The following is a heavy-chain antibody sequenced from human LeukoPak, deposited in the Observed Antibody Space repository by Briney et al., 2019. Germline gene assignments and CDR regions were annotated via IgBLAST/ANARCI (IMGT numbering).Heavy chain of an antibody. V-gene: IGHV3-74*01. CDR2: INSDGSST. D-gene: IGHD1-26*01. CDR3: ATVRGTYFYYFDY. CDR1: GFTLSNHW. J-gene: IGHJ4*02. Sequence: PGGSLRLSCAASGFTLSNHWMHWVRQAPGKGLVWVSRINSDGSSTNYADSVKGRFTISRDNAKNTLYLQMNSLRAEDTAVYYCATVRGTYFYYFDYWGQGTQVSVSS.